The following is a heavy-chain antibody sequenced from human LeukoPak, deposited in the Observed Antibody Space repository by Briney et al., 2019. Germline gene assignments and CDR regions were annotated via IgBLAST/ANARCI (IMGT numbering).Heavy chain of an antibody. V-gene: IGHV1-69*05. Sequence: GASVKVSCKASGGTFSSYAISWVRQAPGQGLEWMGRIIPIFGTANYAQKFQGRVTITTDESTSTAYMELSSLRSEDTAVYYCARGKIGSAAAFDYWGQGTLVTVSS. CDR2: IIPIFGTA. CDR1: GGTFSSYA. CDR3: ARGKIGSAAAFDY. J-gene: IGHJ4*02. D-gene: IGHD6-13*01.